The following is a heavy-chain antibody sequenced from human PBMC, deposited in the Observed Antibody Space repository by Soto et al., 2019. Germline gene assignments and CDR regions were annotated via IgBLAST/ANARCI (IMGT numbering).Heavy chain of an antibody. Sequence: QVQLVQSGAEVKKPGASVKVSCKASGYTFTSYGISWVRQAPGQGLEWMGWISAYNGNTNYAQKLQGRVTMTTDTSTSTAYMELRSLRSGGTAVFDSAREAAVTGFDYRGQGTLVTVSS. CDR2: ISAYNGNT. J-gene: IGHJ4*02. V-gene: IGHV1-18*01. CDR3: AREAAVTGFDY. CDR1: GYTFTSYG. D-gene: IGHD4-17*01.